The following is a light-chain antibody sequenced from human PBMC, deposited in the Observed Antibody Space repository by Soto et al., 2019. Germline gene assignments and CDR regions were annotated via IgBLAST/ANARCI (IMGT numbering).Light chain of an antibody. Sequence: HFTQAPSSLSARXXDXFXXXXQASRGVSSYLAWYQQKPGKPPKLLVYSASTLQSGVPSRFSGSGSGPDFTLTISSLQPEDSATYFCQQLNSYPQTFGQGTRLEI. V-gene: IGKV1-9*01. CDR2: SAS. J-gene: IGKJ5*01. CDR3: QQLNSYPQT. CDR1: RGVSSY.